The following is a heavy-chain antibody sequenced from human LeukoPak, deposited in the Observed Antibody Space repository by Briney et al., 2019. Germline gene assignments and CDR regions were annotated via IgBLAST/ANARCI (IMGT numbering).Heavy chain of an antibody. Sequence: SETLSLTCAVYGGSFSGYYWSWTRQPPGKGLEWIGEINHSGSTNYNPSLKSRVTISVDTSKNQFSLKLSSVTAADTAVYYCASMRYDSSGQKAGDFDYWGQGTLVTVSS. CDR1: GGSFSGYY. CDR3: ASMRYDSSGQKAGDFDY. D-gene: IGHD3-22*01. J-gene: IGHJ4*02. V-gene: IGHV4-34*01. CDR2: INHSGST.